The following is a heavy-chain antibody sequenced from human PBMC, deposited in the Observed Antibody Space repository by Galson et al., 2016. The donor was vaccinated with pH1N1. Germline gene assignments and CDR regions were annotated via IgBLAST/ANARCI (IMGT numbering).Heavy chain of an antibody. D-gene: IGHD1-1*01. V-gene: IGHV1-18*01. J-gene: IGHJ4*02. CDR2: ISTSKGNT. CDR3: ARDQNWNLDY. Sequence: SVKVSCKASGYTFTTFGISWVRQAPGKGLEWLGWISTSKGNTKNAQRLLDRFTMTRDTSTSTVFMELTSLRSDDTAIYYYARDQNWNLDYWGQGTLVTVSS. CDR1: GYTFTTFG.